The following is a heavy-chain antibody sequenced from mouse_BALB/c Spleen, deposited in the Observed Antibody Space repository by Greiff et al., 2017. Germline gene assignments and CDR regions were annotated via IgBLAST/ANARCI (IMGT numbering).Heavy chain of an antibody. V-gene: IGHV5-4*02. CDR1: GFTFSDYY. CDR3: AREDYYAMDY. Sequence: EVKLQESGGGLVKPGGSLKLSCAASGFTFSDYYMYWVRQTPEKRLEWVETISDGGSYTYYPDSVKGRFTISRDNAKNNLYLQMSSLKSEDTAMYYCAREDYYAMDYWGQGTSVTVSS. J-gene: IGHJ4*01. CDR2: ISDGGSYT.